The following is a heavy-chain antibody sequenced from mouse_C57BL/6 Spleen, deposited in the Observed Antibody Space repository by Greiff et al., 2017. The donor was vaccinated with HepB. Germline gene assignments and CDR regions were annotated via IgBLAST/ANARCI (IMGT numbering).Heavy chain of an antibody. CDR1: GYTFTDYY. CDR3: ARRSHYDDNYYAMDY. D-gene: IGHD2-13*01. CDR2: ITPNNGGP. V-gene: IGHV1-26*01. Sequence: EVQLQQSGPELVKPGASVKISCKASGYTFTDYYMNWVKQSHGKSLEWIGDITPNNGGPSYNQKFKGTATLTVDKSSSTAYMELRSLTSEDSAVYYCARRSHYDDNYYAMDYWGQGTSVTVSS. J-gene: IGHJ4*01.